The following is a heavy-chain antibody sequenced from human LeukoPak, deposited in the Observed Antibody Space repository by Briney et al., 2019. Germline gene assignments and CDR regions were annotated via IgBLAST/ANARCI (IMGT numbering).Heavy chain of an antibody. D-gene: IGHD3-10*01. CDR3: ARDLRYYGSGSYDAFDI. CDR2: IYYSGST. J-gene: IGHJ3*02. Sequence: SETLSLTCTVSGGSISNYYWSWIRQPPGKGLEWIGYIYYSGSTNYNPSLKSRVTISVDTSKNQFSLKLSSVTAADTAVYYCARDLRYYGSGSYDAFDIWGQGTMVTVSS. V-gene: IGHV4-59*01. CDR1: GGSISNYY.